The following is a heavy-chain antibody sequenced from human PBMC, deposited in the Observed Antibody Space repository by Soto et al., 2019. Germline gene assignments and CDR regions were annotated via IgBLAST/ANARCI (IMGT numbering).Heavy chain of an antibody. J-gene: IGHJ5*01. V-gene: IGHV3-7*01. CDR1: GFEFSAYW. CDR2: IKKDGGEK. CDR3: ARGRYNSGDYPKFFDS. Sequence: EVQLVESGGGLAQPGGSLRVSCAASGFEFSAYWMTWVRQPPGKGLEWVANIKKDGGEKYYVDSVKGRFTISRDNTKNSVFLQMNTLRVEDTAVYFCARGRYNSGDYPKFFDSWGQGILVTVSS. D-gene: IGHD6-19*01.